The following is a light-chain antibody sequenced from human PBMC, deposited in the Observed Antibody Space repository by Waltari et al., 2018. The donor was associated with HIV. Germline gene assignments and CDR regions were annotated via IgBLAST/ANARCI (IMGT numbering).Light chain of an antibody. CDR2: KVS. Sequence: AMTPSPLSLNVSLGQSATFTCRSRHSLVSPTGGTYFNWVHQMPGQAPRRLLSKVSQRDSWVPDRISGRGSDPTVTGKISRVEAEDGCVSVCMQGTHWPRTFREGTKLE. CDR3: MQGTHWPRT. V-gene: IGKV2-30*01. J-gene: IGKJ2*01. CDR1: HSLVSPTGGTY.